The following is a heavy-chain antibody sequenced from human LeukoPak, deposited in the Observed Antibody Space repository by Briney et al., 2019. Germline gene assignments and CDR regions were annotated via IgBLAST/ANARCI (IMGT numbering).Heavy chain of an antibody. CDR1: GFTFGDYA. CDR3: TRDKGGRTVPYE. D-gene: IGHD3-16*01. J-gene: IGHJ4*02. V-gene: IGHV3-49*04. CDR2: IRSKAYGGTT. Sequence: PGGSLRLSCTASGFTFGDYAISWVRQAPGKGLEWVGFIRSKAYGGTTEYAASVKGRFTISRDDSKSIAYLQMSSLKTEDTAVYYCTRDKGGRTVPYEWGQGTLVTVSS.